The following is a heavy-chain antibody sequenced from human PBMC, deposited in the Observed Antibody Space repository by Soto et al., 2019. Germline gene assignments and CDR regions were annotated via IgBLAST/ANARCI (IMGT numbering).Heavy chain of an antibody. D-gene: IGHD2-2*02. CDR2: ISAYNGNT. CDR3: ATAPGYCSSTSCYTLKHYYCYGMAV. Sequence: QVQLVQSGAEVKKPGASVKVSCKASGYTFTSYGISWVRQAPGQGLEWMGWISAYNGNTNYAQKLQGRVTMTTDTATSTAYMELRSLSADGPAVYYCATAPGYCSSTSCYTLKHYYCYGMAVWGQGTTVTVS. J-gene: IGHJ6*02. CDR1: GYTFTSYG. V-gene: IGHV1-18*01.